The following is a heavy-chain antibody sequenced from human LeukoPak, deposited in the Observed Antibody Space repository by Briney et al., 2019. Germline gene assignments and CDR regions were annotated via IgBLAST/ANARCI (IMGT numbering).Heavy chain of an antibody. CDR1: GYTFTSYG. V-gene: IGHV1-18*01. Sequence: GASVKVSCKASGYTFTSYGISRVRQAPGQGLEWMGWISAYNGNTNYAQKLQGRVTMTTDTSTSTAYMELRSLRSDDTAVYYCARDEVLGYCSGGSCPSTFDYWGQGTLVTVSS. CDR3: ARDEVLGYCSGGSCPSTFDY. D-gene: IGHD2-15*01. J-gene: IGHJ4*02. CDR2: ISAYNGNT.